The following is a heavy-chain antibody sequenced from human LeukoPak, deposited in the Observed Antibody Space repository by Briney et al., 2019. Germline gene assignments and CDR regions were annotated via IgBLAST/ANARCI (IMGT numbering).Heavy chain of an antibody. D-gene: IGHD4-17*01. CDR3: ARAGYYRFDY. Sequence: GGSLRLSCAASGFTFSSSWMHWVRQAPGKGLEWVSRINSDGSPTNYADSVKGRFTISTDNAKNTLCLQMNSLIAEDTAVYYCARAGYYRFDYWGQGSLVTVSS. J-gene: IGHJ4*02. V-gene: IGHV3-74*01. CDR1: GFTFSSSW. CDR2: INSDGSPT.